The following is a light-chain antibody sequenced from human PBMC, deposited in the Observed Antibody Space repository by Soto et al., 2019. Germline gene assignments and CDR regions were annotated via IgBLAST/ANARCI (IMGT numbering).Light chain of an antibody. V-gene: IGKV1-5*01. Sequence: DIQMTQSPSTLSASVGDRVTITCRATQSISTSLAWYQPKPGKAPNLLISGASNLESGVPSRFSGSGSGTEFTLTISSLQPDDFSSYYCQQYYTYSTFGQGTKVDIK. CDR3: QQYYTYST. J-gene: IGKJ1*01. CDR1: QSISTS. CDR2: GAS.